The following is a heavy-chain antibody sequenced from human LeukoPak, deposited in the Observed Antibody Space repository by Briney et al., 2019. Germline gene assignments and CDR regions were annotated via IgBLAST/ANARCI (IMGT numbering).Heavy chain of an antibody. CDR3: ARGRMATSWFDP. D-gene: IGHD5-24*01. Sequence: SETLSLTCTVSGGSISSGSYYWSWIRQPAGKGLEWIGRIYTSGSTNYNPSLKSRVAISVDTSKNQFSLKLSSVTAADTAVYYCARGRMATSWFDPWGQGTLVTVSS. J-gene: IGHJ5*02. V-gene: IGHV4-61*02. CDR1: GGSISSGSYY. CDR2: IYTSGST.